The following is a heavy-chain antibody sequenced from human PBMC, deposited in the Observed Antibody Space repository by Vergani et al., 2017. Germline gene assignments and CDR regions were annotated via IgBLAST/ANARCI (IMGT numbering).Heavy chain of an antibody. D-gene: IGHD3-3*01. Sequence: EVQLVQSGAEVKKPGESLKISCQGCGYSITNYWIAWVRQRPGKGLEWMGIIYAGDSDVRYSPSFQGQVTMSVDKSLSTAYLQWSSLKASDTATYYCAKTHDFSSLYSSYNWFDPWGQGTQVTVSS. CDR2: IYAGDSDV. V-gene: IGHV5-51*03. CDR1: GYSITNYW. CDR3: AKTHDFSSLYSSYNWFDP. J-gene: IGHJ5*02.